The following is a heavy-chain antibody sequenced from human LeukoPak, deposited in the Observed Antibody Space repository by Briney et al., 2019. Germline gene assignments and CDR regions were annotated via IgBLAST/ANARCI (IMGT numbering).Heavy chain of an antibody. Sequence: PSETLSLTCTVSGGSISSYYWRWIRQPPGKGLEWIEYIYYSGSTNYNPSLKSQVTISVDTSKNQFSLKLSSVTAADTAVYYCARAEDCSSTSCYTSWFDPWGQGTLVTVSS. CDR1: GGSISSYY. CDR3: ARAEDCSSTSCYTSWFDP. CDR2: IYYSGST. D-gene: IGHD2-2*02. J-gene: IGHJ5*02. V-gene: IGHV4-59*01.